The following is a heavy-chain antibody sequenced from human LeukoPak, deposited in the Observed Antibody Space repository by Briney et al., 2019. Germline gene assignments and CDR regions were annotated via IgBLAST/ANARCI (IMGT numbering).Heavy chain of an antibody. CDR2: ISSSSSYI. J-gene: IGHJ4*02. CDR3: TTENLSYGGWTDY. CDR1: GFTVSSNY. Sequence: GGSLRLSCAASGFTVSSNYMSWVRQAPGKGLEWVSSISSSSSYIYYADSVKGRFTISRDNAKNSLYLQMNSLKTEDTAVYYCTTENLSYGGWTDYWGQGTLVTVSS. V-gene: IGHV3-21*03. D-gene: IGHD4-23*01.